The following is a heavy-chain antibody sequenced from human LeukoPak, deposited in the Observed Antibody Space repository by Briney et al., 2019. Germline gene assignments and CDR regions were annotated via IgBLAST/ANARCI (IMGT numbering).Heavy chain of an antibody. J-gene: IGHJ5*02. CDR1: GFTFSSYG. CDR3: AREYSSSWYLWFDP. CDR2: IWYDGSNK. D-gene: IGHD6-13*01. Sequence: GGSLRLSCAASGFTFSSYGMHWVRQAPGKGLEWVAVIWYDGSNKYYADSVKGRFTISRDNSKNTLYPQMNSLRAEDTAVYYCAREYSSSWYLWFDPWGQGTLVTVST. V-gene: IGHV3-33*01.